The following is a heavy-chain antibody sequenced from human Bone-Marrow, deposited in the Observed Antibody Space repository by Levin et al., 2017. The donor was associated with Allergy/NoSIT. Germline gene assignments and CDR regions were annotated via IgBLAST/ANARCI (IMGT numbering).Heavy chain of an antibody. J-gene: IGHJ3*01. D-gene: IGHD3-16*01. CDR1: GGSINTGGYY. CDR3: AREVLTSLGGPIHSFDV. V-gene: IGHV4-31*03. CDR2: IFFSGST. Sequence: SQTLSLTCTVSGGSINTGGYYWTWIRQHPGRGLEWIGYIFFSGSTSYNPSLRSRLSISLDTSRNQFSLNLRSVTAADTAVYYCAREVLTSLGGPIHSFDVWGQGTTVTVS.